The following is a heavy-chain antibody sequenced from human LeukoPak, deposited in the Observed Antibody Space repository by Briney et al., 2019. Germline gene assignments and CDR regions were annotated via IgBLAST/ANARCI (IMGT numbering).Heavy chain of an antibody. D-gene: IGHD3-10*01. J-gene: IGHJ4*02. Sequence: PGGSLRLSCSASGFTFDNYAMHWVRQAPMKGLEWVASINWRSDEIGYADSVKGRFTISRDNAKNSLYLQMNSLRAEDTAVYYCARDLILGFSNDGGFFDYWGQGTLVTVSS. CDR1: GFTFDNYA. CDR2: INWRSDEI. CDR3: ARDLILGFSNDGGFFDY. V-gene: IGHV3-9*01.